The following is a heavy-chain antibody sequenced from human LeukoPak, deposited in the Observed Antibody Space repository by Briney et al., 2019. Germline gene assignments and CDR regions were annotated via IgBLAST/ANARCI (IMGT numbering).Heavy chain of an antibody. CDR2: INPNSGGT. D-gene: IGHD6-13*01. Sequence: ASVKVSCKASGYTFTGYYMHWVRQAPGQGLEWMGWINPNSGGTNYAQKFQGRVTMTRDTSISTAYMELSRLRSDDTAVYYCAGDNGSSWEFDYWGQGTLVTVSS. CDR3: AGDNGSSWEFDY. J-gene: IGHJ4*02. V-gene: IGHV1-2*02. CDR1: GYTFTGYY.